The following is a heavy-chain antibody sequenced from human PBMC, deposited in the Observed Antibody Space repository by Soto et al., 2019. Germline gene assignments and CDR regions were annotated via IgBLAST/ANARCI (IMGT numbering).Heavy chain of an antibody. CDR3: ARGRYGDY. V-gene: IGHV1-18*01. CDR1: GYTFTSYG. D-gene: IGHD1-1*01. Sequence: QVHLVQSGAEVKKPGASVKVSCKASGYTFTSYGITWVRQAPGQGLEWMGWISAHNGNTDYAQKLQGRGIVPRDTSTSTAYMELRSLRSDATAVYYCARGRYGDYWGQGALVTVSS. J-gene: IGHJ4*02. CDR2: ISAHNGNT.